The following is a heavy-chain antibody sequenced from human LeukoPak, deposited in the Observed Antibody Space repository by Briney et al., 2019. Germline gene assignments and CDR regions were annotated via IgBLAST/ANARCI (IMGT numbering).Heavy chain of an antibody. CDR1: GGTFSSYV. D-gene: IGHD4-23*01. J-gene: IGHJ6*02. Sequence: SVKVSCKASGGTFSSYVISWARQAPGQGLEWMGGIIPIFGTANYAQKFQGTVAITADESTNTAYMELSSLRSEDTAVYYCARYRPTVVTDYYYYGMDVWGQGTTVTVSS. V-gene: IGHV1-69*01. CDR2: IIPIFGTA. CDR3: ARYRPTVVTDYYYYGMDV.